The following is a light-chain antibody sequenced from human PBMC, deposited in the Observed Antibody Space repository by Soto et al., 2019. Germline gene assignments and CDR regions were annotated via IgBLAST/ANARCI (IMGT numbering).Light chain of an antibody. CDR2: GGS. V-gene: IGKV1-9*01. Sequence: IQLTQSPSSLSASVGDRVTITCRASQAINSYLAWYQQEPGKAPKLLIYGGSTLQSGVPSRFSGSGSGKDFTLTISSLQPEDFATYYCQHLDAFPLTCGGGTKVEI. CDR3: QHLDAFPLT. J-gene: IGKJ4*01. CDR1: QAINSY.